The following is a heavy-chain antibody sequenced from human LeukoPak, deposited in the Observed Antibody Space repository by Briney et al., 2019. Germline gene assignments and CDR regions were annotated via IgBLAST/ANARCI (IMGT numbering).Heavy chain of an antibody. CDR2: ISGSGGST. D-gene: IGHD6-19*01. CDR1: GFTFSDYY. Sequence: GGSLRLSCAASGFTFSDYYMSWVRQAPGKGLEWVSAISGSGGSTYYADSVKGRFTISRDNSKNTLYLQMNSLRAEDTAVYYCAKYSSGWSDDYFDYWGQGTLVTVSS. V-gene: IGHV3-23*01. J-gene: IGHJ4*02. CDR3: AKYSSGWSDDYFDY.